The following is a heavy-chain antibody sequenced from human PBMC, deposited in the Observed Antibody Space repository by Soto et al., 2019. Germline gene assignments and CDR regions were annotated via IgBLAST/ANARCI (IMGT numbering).Heavy chain of an antibody. J-gene: IGHJ6*02. Sequence: GGAQRLSCAAPGFTFSDYATHWVRRPPGKGLEWVAIISSDGKNTYYGDSVKGRFTISRDDSRSKLSLKMNGLRPEETDVYFCARVHCTTELCSGLYFYYALDVWGQGTTVTV. V-gene: IGHV3-30*04. D-gene: IGHD2-21*01. CDR2: ISSDGKNT. CDR3: ARVHCTTELCSGLYFYYALDV. CDR1: GFTFSDYA.